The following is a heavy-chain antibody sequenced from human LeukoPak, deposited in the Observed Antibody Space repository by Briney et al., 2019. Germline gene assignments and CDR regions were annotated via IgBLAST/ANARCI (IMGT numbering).Heavy chain of an antibody. CDR3: ARGYTYYYDSSGPFDY. CDR1: GGSISNYY. V-gene: IGHV4-59*01. J-gene: IGHJ4*02. Sequence: SETLSLTCTVSGGSISNYYWNWIRQPPGKGLEWIGYIHFSGSTNYNPSLKSRVTISVDTSENQFSLKLSSVTAADTAVYYCARGYTYYYDSSGPFDYWGQGTLVTVSS. CDR2: IHFSGST. D-gene: IGHD3-22*01.